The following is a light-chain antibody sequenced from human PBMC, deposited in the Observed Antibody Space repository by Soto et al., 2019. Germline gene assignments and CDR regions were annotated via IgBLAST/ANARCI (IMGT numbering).Light chain of an antibody. CDR1: QSINTSY. J-gene: IGKJ4*01. Sequence: EIVLTQSPGTLSLSPGERLTLSCRASQSINTSYLAWYQQKPGQAPRLLIYGASSRAAGIPDRFSGSGSGTDFTLTISRLEPEDFAVYFCQQYDRSPLTFGGGTKVEIK. CDR3: QQYDRSPLT. CDR2: GAS. V-gene: IGKV3-20*01.